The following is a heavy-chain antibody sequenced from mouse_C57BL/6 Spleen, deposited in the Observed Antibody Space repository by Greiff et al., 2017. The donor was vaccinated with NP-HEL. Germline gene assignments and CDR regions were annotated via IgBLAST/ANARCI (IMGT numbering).Heavy chain of an antibody. CDR2: ISYDGSN. Sequence: DVKLQESGPGLVKPSQSLSLTCSVTGYSITSGYYWNWIRQFPGNKLEWMGYISYDGSNNYNPSLKNRISITRDTSKNQFFLKLNSVTTEDTATYYGAREGFDYYGSRGRFAYWGQGTLVTVSA. CDR1: GYSITSGYY. CDR3: AREGFDYYGSRGRFAY. J-gene: IGHJ3*01. V-gene: IGHV3-6*01. D-gene: IGHD1-1*01.